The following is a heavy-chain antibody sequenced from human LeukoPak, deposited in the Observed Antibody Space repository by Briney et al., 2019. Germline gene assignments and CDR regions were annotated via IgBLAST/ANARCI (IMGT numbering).Heavy chain of an antibody. V-gene: IGHV4-59*01. CDR3: ARGPNMYSSGWYYFDS. CDR2: VYYSGST. D-gene: IGHD6-19*01. CDR1: GGPLTNYY. J-gene: IGHJ4*02. Sequence: SETLSLTCTVSGGPLTNYYWSWIRQPPGKGLEWIGYVYYSGSTKYNPSLESRVTLSIDTSKSQFSLRVKYVTTADTAVYYCARGPNMYSSGWYYFDSWGQGTLVTVSS.